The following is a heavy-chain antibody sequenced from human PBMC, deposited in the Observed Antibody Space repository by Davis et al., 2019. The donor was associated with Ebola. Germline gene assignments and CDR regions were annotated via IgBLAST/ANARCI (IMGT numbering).Heavy chain of an antibody. J-gene: IGHJ4*02. CDR2: ISAYNGNT. D-gene: IGHD3-10*01. CDR1: GYTFTSYA. V-gene: IGHV1-18*01. CDR3: AMSPILDGSGSYYADY. Sequence: ASVKVSCKASGYTFTSYAMHWVRQAPGQGLEWMGWISAYNGNTNYAQKLQGRVTMTTDTSTSTAYMELRSLRSDDTAVYYCAMSPILDGSGSYYADYWGQGTLVTVSS.